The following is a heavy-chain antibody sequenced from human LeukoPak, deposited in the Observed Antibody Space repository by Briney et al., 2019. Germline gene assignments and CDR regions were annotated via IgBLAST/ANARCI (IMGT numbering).Heavy chain of an antibody. CDR3: AKVISPYYYYDMDV. D-gene: IGHD3-10*01. V-gene: IGHV3-23*01. Sequence: GGSLRLSCAASGFTFSSYAMSWVRQAPGKGLEWVSATSGSGGSTYYADSVKGRFTISRDNSKNTLYLQMNSLRAEDTAVYYCAKVISPYYYYDMDVWGQGTTVTVSS. CDR1: GFTFSSYA. J-gene: IGHJ6*02. CDR2: TSGSGGST.